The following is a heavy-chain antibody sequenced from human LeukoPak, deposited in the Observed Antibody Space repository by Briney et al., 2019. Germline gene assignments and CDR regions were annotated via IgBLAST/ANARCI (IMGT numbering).Heavy chain of an antibody. CDR3: AKDRKLITMISLSY. CDR1: GFTFSSYA. J-gene: IGHJ4*02. V-gene: IGHV3-23*01. Sequence: GGSLRLSCAASGFTFSSYAMSWVRQAPGRGLEWVSAISGSGGSTYYADSVKGRFTISRDNSKNTRYLQMNRLRAEDTAVYYCAKDRKLITMISLSYWGQGTLVTVSS. CDR2: ISGSGGST. D-gene: IGHD3-22*01.